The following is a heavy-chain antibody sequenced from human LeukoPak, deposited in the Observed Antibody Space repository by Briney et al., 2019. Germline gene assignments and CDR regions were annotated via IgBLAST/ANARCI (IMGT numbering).Heavy chain of an antibody. CDR2: IYYSGST. V-gene: IGHV4-38-2*01. J-gene: IGHJ4*02. D-gene: IGHD3-9*01. CDR3: ARCDILTGPYYFDY. CDR1: GFTFSGSA. Sequence: PGGSLRLSCAASGFTFSGSAMHWVRQPPGKGLEWIGSIYYSGSTYYNPSLKSRVTISVDTSKNQFSLKLSSVTAADTAVYYCARCDILTGPYYFDYWGQGTLVTVSS.